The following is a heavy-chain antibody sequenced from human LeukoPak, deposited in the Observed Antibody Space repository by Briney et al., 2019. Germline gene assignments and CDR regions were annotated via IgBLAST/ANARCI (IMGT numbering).Heavy chain of an antibody. CDR3: ASFGIAAAGTDY. CDR2: INHSGST. V-gene: IGHV4-34*01. D-gene: IGHD6-13*01. Sequence: SSETLSLTCAVYGGSFSGYYWSWIRRPPGKGLEWIGEINHSGSTNYNPSLKSRVTISVDTSKNQFSLKLSSVTAADTAVYYCASFGIAAAGTDYWGQGTLVTVSS. CDR1: GGSFSGYY. J-gene: IGHJ4*02.